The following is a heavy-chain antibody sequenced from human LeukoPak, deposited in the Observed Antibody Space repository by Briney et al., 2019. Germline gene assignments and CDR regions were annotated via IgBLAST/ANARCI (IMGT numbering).Heavy chain of an antibody. Sequence: GGSLRLSCAASGFTFSNAWMSWVRQAPGKGLEWVSAISGSGGSTYYAGSVKGRFTISRDNSKNTLYLQMNSLRAEDTAVYYCAKDGQNDFWSGYYTDYWGQGTLVTVSS. V-gene: IGHV3-23*01. CDR3: AKDGQNDFWSGYYTDY. CDR2: ISGSGGST. CDR1: GFTFSNAW. D-gene: IGHD3-3*01. J-gene: IGHJ4*02.